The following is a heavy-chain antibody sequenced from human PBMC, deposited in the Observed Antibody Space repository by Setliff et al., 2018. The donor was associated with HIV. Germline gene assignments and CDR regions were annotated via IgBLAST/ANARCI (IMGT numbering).Heavy chain of an antibody. CDR3: ARSDSANWYVDY. V-gene: IGHV5-51*01. Sequence: GESLKISCKGSGYSFTSNWIGWVRQMPGKGLEWMGIIHPVDSDTRYSPSFQGQVTISADKSISTAYLQWSTLKASDTAIYCARSDSANWYVDYWGQGTLVTVSS. CDR2: IHPVDSDT. J-gene: IGHJ4*02. D-gene: IGHD1-1*01. CDR1: GYSFTSNW.